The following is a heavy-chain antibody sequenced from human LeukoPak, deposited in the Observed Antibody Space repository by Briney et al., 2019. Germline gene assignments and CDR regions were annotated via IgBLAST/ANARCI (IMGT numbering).Heavy chain of an antibody. CDR3: ASNGVADNWFDP. D-gene: IGHD3-3*01. CDR2: MNPNSGNT. CDR1: VYTFTSYD. V-gene: IGHV1-8*03. J-gene: IGHJ5*02. Sequence: ASVKVSCKASVYTFTSYDINWVRQSTGQGLEWMGWMNPNSGNTGYAQKFQGRVTITRNTSISTAYMELSSLRSDDTAVYYCASNGVADNWFDPWGQGTLVTVSS.